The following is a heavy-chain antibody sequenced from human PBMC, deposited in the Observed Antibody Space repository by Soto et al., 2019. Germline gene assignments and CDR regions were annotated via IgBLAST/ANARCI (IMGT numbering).Heavy chain of an antibody. V-gene: IGHV3-30-3*01. CDR3: AREVVLTEWYFDN. D-gene: IGHD2-21*01. Sequence: QVQLMESGGGVVQPGGSLRLSSATSGFTFSRYSMHWFRQAPGKGLEWEAVTSSDGGIKFYADSVKGRFTVSRDNSKNTLYLQMNSLRPEDTAVYYCAREVVLTEWYFDNWGQGILVTVSS. CDR1: GFTFSRYS. CDR2: TSSDGGIK. J-gene: IGHJ4*02.